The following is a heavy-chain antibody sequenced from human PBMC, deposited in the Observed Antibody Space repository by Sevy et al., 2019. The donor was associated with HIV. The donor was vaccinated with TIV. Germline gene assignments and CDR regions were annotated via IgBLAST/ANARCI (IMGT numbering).Heavy chain of an antibody. J-gene: IGHJ4*02. CDR1: GFTFSTYA. V-gene: IGHV3-30-3*01. D-gene: IGHD4-17*01. CDR3: ARDLEFYDYGDYGPAFMPDY. Sequence: GGSLRLSCAASGFTFSTYALHWVRQAPGKGLEWVALISYDGNNKYYADSVKGRFTISRDIAKNTLHLQMNSLRVEDTAVYYCARDLEFYDYGDYGPAFMPDYWGQGTLVTVSS. CDR2: ISYDGNNK.